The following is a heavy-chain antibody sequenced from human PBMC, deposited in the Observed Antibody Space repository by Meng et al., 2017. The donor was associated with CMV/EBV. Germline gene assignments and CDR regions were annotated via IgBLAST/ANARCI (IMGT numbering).Heavy chain of an antibody. CDR3: ARDSDSSGYYGAFDI. CDR2: ISYDGSNK. Sequence: GGSLRLSCAASGFTFSSYAMHWVRQAPGKGLEWVAVISYDGSNKYYADSVKGRFTISRDNFKNTLYLQMNSLRAEDTAVYYCARDSDSSGYYGAFDIWGQGTMVTVSS. CDR1: GFTFSSYA. V-gene: IGHV3-30-3*01. D-gene: IGHD3-22*01. J-gene: IGHJ3*02.